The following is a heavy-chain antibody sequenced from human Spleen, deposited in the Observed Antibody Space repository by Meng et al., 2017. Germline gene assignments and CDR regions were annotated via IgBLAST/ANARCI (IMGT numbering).Heavy chain of an antibody. D-gene: IGHD3-10*01. J-gene: IGHJ4*02. V-gene: IGHV4-34*01. CDR1: GGSFSGYY. CDR3: ARGQITMVRGVISN. Sequence: GSLRLSCAVYGGSFSGYYWSWIRQPPGKGLEWIGEINHSGSTNYNPSLKSRVTISVDTSKNQFSLKLSSVTAADTAVYYCARGQITMVRGVISNWGQGTLVTVSS. CDR2: INHSGST.